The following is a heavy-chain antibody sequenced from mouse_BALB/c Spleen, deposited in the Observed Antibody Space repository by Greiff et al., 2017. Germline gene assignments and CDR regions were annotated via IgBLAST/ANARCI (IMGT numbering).Heavy chain of an antibody. CDR2: IRNKANGYTT. CDR1: GFTFTDYY. J-gene: IGHJ3*01. Sequence: EVQLVESGGGLVQPGGSLRLSCATSGFTFTDYYMSWVRQPPGKALEWLGFIRNKANGYTTEYSASVKGRFTISRDNSQSILYLQMNTLRAEDSATYYCARGGYVDAYWGQGTLVTVSA. V-gene: IGHV7-3*02. CDR3: ARGGYVDAY. D-gene: IGHD1-2*01.